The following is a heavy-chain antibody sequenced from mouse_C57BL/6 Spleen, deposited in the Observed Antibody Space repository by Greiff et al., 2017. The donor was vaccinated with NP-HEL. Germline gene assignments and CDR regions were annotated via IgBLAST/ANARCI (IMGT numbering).Heavy chain of an antibody. V-gene: IGHV5-16*01. CDR1: GFTFSDYY. CDR2: INYDGSST. J-gene: IGHJ3*01. D-gene: IGHD4-1*01. CDR3: ATGNQAWFAY. Sequence: EVKVVESEGGLVQPGSSMKLSCTASGFTFSDYYMAWVRQVPEKGLEWVANINYDGSSTYYLDSLKSRFIISRDNAKNILYLQMSSLKSEDTATYYCATGNQAWFAYWGQGTLVTVSA.